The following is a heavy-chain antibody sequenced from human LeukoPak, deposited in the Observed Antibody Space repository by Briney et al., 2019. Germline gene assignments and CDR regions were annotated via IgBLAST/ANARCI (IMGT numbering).Heavy chain of an antibody. CDR1: GFTFSSYA. Sequence: PGGSLRLSCAASGFTFSSYAMSWVRQAPGKGLEWVSGINGSGGKTYYADSVKGRFTISRDNSKNTLYLQMNSLRAEDTAVYYCARAKTPATFDYWGQGTLVTVSS. CDR2: INGSGGKT. CDR3: ARAKTPATFDY. J-gene: IGHJ4*02. V-gene: IGHV3-23*01. D-gene: IGHD3-10*01.